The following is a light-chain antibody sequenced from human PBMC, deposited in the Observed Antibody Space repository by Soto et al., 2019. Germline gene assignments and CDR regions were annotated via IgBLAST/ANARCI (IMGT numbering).Light chain of an antibody. V-gene: IGKV4-1*01. Sequence: DIVMTQSPDSLAVSLGERATINCKSSQSVLYSSNNKNHLAWYQQKPGQPPKLLIYWASTRESGVPDRFSGSGSGSDFTLTISSVQAEDVAVYYCQQYYSTPPAFGQATKLEIK. J-gene: IGKJ2*01. CDR1: QSVLYSSNNKNH. CDR2: WAS. CDR3: QQYYSTPPA.